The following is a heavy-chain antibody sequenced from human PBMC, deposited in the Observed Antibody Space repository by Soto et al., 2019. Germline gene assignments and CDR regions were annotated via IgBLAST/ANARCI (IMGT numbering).Heavy chain of an antibody. D-gene: IGHD6-19*01. J-gene: IGHJ6*02. CDR1: GYTFTSYA. CDR3: ARELSSGWGPYYYYYGIDV. CDR2: INAGNGNT. V-gene: IGHV1-3*01. Sequence: GASVKVSWKASGYTFTSYAMHWVRQAPGQRLEWMGWINAGNGNTKYSQKFQGRVTITRDTSASTAYMELSSLRSEDTAVYYCARELSSGWGPYYYYYGIDVRAQGTTDTVS.